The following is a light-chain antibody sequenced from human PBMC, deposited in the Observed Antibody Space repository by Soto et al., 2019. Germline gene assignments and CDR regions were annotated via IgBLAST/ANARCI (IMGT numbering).Light chain of an antibody. CDR3: QQRITLSS. Sequence: EIVLTQSPAPLSLSPGERATLSCRASQSVSNYLAWYQQKPGQTPRLLIYDAFNRSSGIPARISGSGSGTDFTLTISSLEPEDFAVYYCQQRITLSSFGPGTTVDIE. CDR1: QSVSNY. J-gene: IGKJ3*01. CDR2: DAF. V-gene: IGKV3-11*01.